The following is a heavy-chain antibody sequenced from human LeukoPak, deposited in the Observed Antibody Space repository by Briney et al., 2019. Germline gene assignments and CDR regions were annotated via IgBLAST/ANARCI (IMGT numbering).Heavy chain of an antibody. CDR1: GFTFRNYW. CDR2: IKEDGGEE. Sequence: GGSLRLSCAASGFTFRNYWMTWVRQAPGKGLEWVANIKEDGGEEYYVDSVKGRFTISRDNAKNLLYLQLNSLRVEDTAVYYCATKPNNWNYFDPWGRGTPVTVSS. CDR3: ATKPNNWNYFDP. V-gene: IGHV3-7*05. D-gene: IGHD1-7*01. J-gene: IGHJ5*02.